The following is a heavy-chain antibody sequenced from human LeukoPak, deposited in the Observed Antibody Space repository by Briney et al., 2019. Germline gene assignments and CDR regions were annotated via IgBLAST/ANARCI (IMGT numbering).Heavy chain of an antibody. CDR2: ISGSGGST. CDR1: GFTFSSYG. CDR3: ARDRRYYDILTGYGTDWYFDL. Sequence: GGSLRLSCAASGFTFSSYGMSWVRQAPGKGLEWVSAISGSGGSTYYADSVKGRFTISRDNSKNTLYLQMNSLRAEDTAVYYCARDRRYYDILTGYGTDWYFDLWGRGTLVTVSS. J-gene: IGHJ2*01. V-gene: IGHV3-23*01. D-gene: IGHD3-9*01.